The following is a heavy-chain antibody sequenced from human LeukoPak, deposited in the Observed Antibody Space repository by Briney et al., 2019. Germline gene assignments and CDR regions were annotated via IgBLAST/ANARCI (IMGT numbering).Heavy chain of an antibody. V-gene: IGHV4-38-2*02. D-gene: IGHD4-17*01. CDR1: GYSISSGYY. CDR3: ARDPVTTVTTFDY. J-gene: IGHJ4*02. Sequence: SETLSLTXAVSGYSISSGYYWGWIRQPPGKGLELIGSIYHSGSTYYNPSLKSRVTISVDTSKNQFSLKLSSVTAADTAVYYCARDPVTTVTTFDYWGQGTLVTVSS. CDR2: IYHSGST.